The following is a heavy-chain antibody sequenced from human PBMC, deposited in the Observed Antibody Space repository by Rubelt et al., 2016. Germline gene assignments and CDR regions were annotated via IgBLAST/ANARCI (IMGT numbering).Heavy chain of an antibody. CDR3: ASTSGSYYSLDY. J-gene: IGHJ4*02. CDR1: GYTFTGYY. CDR2: NNPNSSGT. D-gene: IGHD1-26*01. V-gene: IGHV1-2*02. Sequence: QVQLVQSGAEVKKPGASVKVSCKASGYTFTGYYMHWVRQAPGQGHEWMGWNNPNSSGTNYEQNCQGRVTMTRDTCISTAYMELTRLRPDDTAGYYCASTSGSYYSLDYWGQGTRVTVSS.